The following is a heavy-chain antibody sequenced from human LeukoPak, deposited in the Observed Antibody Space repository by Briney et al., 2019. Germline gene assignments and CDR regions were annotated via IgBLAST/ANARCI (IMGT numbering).Heavy chain of an antibody. CDR2: ISYDGSNK. Sequence: GGSLRLSCAASGFTFSSYAMHWVRQAPGKGLEWVAVISYDGSNKYYADSVKGRFTISRDNSKNTLYLQMNSLRAEDTAVYYCARVAAAVYYYYYHMDVWGKGTTVTVSS. CDR1: GFTFSSYA. D-gene: IGHD6-13*01. J-gene: IGHJ6*03. CDR3: ARVAAAVYYYYYHMDV. V-gene: IGHV3-30*01.